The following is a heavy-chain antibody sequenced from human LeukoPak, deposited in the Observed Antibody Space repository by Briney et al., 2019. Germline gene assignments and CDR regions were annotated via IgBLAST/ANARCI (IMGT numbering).Heavy chain of an antibody. V-gene: IGHV3-48*03. D-gene: IGHD5-12*01. CDR1: GFTFRSYE. CDR3: ARDEVVAYFDY. J-gene: IGHJ4*02. Sequence: GGSLRLSCAASGFTFRSYEMNWVRQAPGKGLEWVSYISSSGSTIYYADSVKGRFTISRDNAKNSLYLQMNSLRAEDTAVYYCARDEVVAYFDYWGQGTLVTVSS. CDR2: ISSSGSTI.